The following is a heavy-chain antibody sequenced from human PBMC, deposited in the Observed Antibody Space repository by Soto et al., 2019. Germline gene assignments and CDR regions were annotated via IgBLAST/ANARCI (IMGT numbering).Heavy chain of an antibody. Sequence: EVQLVESGGGLVKPGGSLRLSCAASGFTFSSYSMNWVRQAPGKGLEWVSSISSSSSYIYYADSVKGRFTISRDNAKNPLYLQMNSLRAEDTAVYYCARDQPGYSYGYGLGYWGQGTVVTVSS. D-gene: IGHD5-18*01. CDR3: ARDQPGYSYGYGLGY. J-gene: IGHJ4*02. CDR1: GFTFSSYS. CDR2: ISSSSSYI. V-gene: IGHV3-21*01.